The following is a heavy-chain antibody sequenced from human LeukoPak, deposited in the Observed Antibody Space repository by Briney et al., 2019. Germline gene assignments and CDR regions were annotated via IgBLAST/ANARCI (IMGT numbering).Heavy chain of an antibody. CDR2: IWYDGSNK. CDR3: AKDGWFGEFAGQDAFDI. V-gene: IGHV3-33*06. CDR1: GFTFSSYG. J-gene: IGHJ3*02. D-gene: IGHD3-10*01. Sequence: PGGSLRLSCAASGFTFSSYGMHWVRQAPGKALEWVAVIWYDGSNKYYADSVKGRFTISRDNSKNTLYLQINSLRAEDTAVYYCAKDGWFGEFAGQDAFDIWGQGTMVTVSS.